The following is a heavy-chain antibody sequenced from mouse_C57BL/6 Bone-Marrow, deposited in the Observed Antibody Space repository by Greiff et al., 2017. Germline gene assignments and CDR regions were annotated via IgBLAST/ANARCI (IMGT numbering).Heavy chain of an antibody. CDR3: TTWGMGTG. J-gene: IGHJ3*01. D-gene: IGHD2-3*01. V-gene: IGHV14-4*01. CDR2: IDPENGDT. Sequence: VQLQQSGAELVRPGASVKLSCTASGFNIKDDYMHWVKQRPEQGLEWIGWIDPENGDTEYASKFQGKATITADTSSNTAYLQLSSLTSEDTAVYYCTTWGMGTGGGQGTLVTVSA. CDR1: GFNIKDDY.